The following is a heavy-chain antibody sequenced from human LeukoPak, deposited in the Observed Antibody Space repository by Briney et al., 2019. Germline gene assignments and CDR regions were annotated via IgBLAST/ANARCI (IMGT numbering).Heavy chain of an antibody. CDR2: ISYDGRNK. J-gene: IGHJ4*02. CDR3: AKGHLIYDSTPYYGY. CDR1: GFTFSSYG. V-gene: IGHV3-30*18. Sequence: GGSLRLSCAASGFTFSSYGMHWVRQAPGKGLEWVAVISYDGRNKYYADSVKGRFTISRDNSKSTLYLQMNSLRAEDTAVYYCAKGHLIYDSTPYYGYWGQGTLVTVSS. D-gene: IGHD3-22*01.